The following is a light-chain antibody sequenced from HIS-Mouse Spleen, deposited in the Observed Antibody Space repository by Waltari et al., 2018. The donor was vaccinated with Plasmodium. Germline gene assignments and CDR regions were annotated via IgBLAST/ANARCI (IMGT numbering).Light chain of an antibody. CDR3: CSYAGSYTYV. CDR1: SSDVGGYNY. Sequence: QSALTQPRSVSGSPGQSVTISCTGTSSDVGGYNYVSWYQQHPGKAPKLMIYDVSKRPYGGPDRFSGSKAGTTSSLTISGLQAEDEADYYCCSYAGSYTYVFGTGTKVTVL. CDR2: DVS. V-gene: IGLV2-11*01. J-gene: IGLJ1*01.